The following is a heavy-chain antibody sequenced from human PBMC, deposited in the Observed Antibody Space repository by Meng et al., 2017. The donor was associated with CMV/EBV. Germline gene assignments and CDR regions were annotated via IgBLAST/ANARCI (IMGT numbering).Heavy chain of an antibody. CDR1: GDSVSSGSYY. J-gene: IGHJ3*02. D-gene: IGHD1-26*01. Sequence: SETLSLTCTVSGDSVSSGSYYWSWIRQPPGKGLEWIGYIYYSGSTNYNPSLKSRVTISVDTSKNQFSLKLSSVTAADTAVYYCARSGIVGATVGAFDIWGQGTMVTVSS. V-gene: IGHV4-61*01. CDR3: ARSGIVGATVGAFDI. CDR2: IYYSGST.